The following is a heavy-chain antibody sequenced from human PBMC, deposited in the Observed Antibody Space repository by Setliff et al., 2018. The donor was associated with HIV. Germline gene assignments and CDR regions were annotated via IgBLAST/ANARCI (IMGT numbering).Heavy chain of an antibody. D-gene: IGHD2-15*01. CDR3: AAQDLAEVRWYYMDY. V-gene: IGHV4-39*07. Sequence: SETLSLTCAIFGGSISRSTYYWGWIRQPPGKGLEWIGALSSNGNSYYNPSYKSRVTISIDSSKNLFSLRLNSLTAVDTAVYYCAAQDLAEVRWYYMDYWGQGAPVTVSS. CDR2: LSSNGNS. CDR1: GGSISRSTYY. J-gene: IGHJ4*02.